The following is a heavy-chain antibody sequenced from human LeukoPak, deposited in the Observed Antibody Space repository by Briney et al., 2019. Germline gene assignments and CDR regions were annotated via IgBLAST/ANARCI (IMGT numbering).Heavy chain of an antibody. CDR1: GFTFSSYS. J-gene: IGHJ5*02. CDR3: ARDSDRTIFGVVTLVTENWFDP. V-gene: IGHV3-21*01. CDR2: TSSSSSYI. Sequence: GGSLRLSCAASGFTFSSYSMNWVRQAPGKGLEWVSSTSSSSSYIYYADSVKGRFTISRDNAKNSLYLQMNSLRAEDTAVYYCARDSDRTIFGVVTLVTENWFDPWGQGTLVTVSS. D-gene: IGHD3-3*01.